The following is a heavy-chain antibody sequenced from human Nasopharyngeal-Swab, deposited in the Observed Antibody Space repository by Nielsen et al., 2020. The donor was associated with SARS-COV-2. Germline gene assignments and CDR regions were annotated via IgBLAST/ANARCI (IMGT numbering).Heavy chain of an antibody. J-gene: IGHJ3*02. Sequence: GESLKISCKGSGYSFTSYWIGWVRQMPGKGLEWMGIIYPGDSDTRYSSSFQGQVTISADKSISTAYLQWSSLKASDTAMYYCARQQGSSGLTYDAFDIWGQGTMVTVSS. D-gene: IGHD6-19*01. CDR3: ARQQGSSGLTYDAFDI. CDR2: IYPGDSDT. V-gene: IGHV5-51*01. CDR1: GYSFTSYW.